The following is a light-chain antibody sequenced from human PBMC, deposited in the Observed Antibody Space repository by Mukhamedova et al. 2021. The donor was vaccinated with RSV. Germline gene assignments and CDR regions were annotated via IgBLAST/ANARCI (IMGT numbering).Light chain of an antibody. CDR1: SSNIGNNY. CDR2: DNN. Sequence: KVTISCSGSSSNIGNNYVSWYQQLPGTAPKLLIYDNNKRPSGIPDRFSGSKSGTSATLGITGLQTGDEADYYCGTWDSSLSAYV. CDR3: GTWDSSLSAYV. J-gene: IGLJ1*01. V-gene: IGLV1-51*01.